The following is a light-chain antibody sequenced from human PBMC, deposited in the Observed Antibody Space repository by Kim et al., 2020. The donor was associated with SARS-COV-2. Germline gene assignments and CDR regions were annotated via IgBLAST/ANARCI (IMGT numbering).Light chain of an antibody. CDR1: QSVSSN. Sequence: PGGRANLVCRAGQSVSSNLAWYQQKPGQAPRLLIYGAATRATGIPARFSGSGSGTEFTLTISSLQSEDFAVYYCQQYNNWPPHTFGGGTKLEI. CDR2: GAA. J-gene: IGKJ4*01. V-gene: IGKV3-15*01. CDR3: QQYNNWPPHT.